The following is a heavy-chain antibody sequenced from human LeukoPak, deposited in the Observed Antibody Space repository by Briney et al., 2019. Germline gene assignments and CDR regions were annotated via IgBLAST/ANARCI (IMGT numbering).Heavy chain of an antibody. Sequence: ASVKVSCKASGYTFTSYYMHWVRQAPGQGLEWMGIINPSGGSTIYAQKFQGRVTMTRDTSTSTAYMELSSLRSEDTAVYYRARDYGPSYYYDSSGYLGYWGQGTLVTVSS. CDR1: GYTFTSYY. J-gene: IGHJ4*02. D-gene: IGHD3-22*01. CDR3: ARDYGPSYYYDSSGYLGY. CDR2: INPSGGST. V-gene: IGHV1-46*01.